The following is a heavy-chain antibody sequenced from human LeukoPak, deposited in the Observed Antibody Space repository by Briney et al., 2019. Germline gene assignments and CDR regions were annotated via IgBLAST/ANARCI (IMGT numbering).Heavy chain of an antibody. CDR2: ISGSGGST. CDR3: ARYLLLRDY. Sequence: PGGSLRLSCAASAFTFSSYSMNWVRQAPGKGLEWVSGISGSGGSTYYADSVKGRFTISRDNSKNTLDLQMNSLRAEDTAVYYCARYLLLRDYWGQGTLVTVSS. CDR1: AFTFSSYS. J-gene: IGHJ4*02. D-gene: IGHD2-15*01. V-gene: IGHV3-23*01.